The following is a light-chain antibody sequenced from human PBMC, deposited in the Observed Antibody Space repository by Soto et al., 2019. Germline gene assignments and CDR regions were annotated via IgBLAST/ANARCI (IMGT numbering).Light chain of an antibody. CDR3: QQYNNWPWT. J-gene: IGKJ1*01. Sequence: EIVLTQSPGTLSPSPGERATLSCRASQSVSNNYLAWYQQKPGQGPRLLIYDASTRATGIAARISGSGSGTEFTLTISSLQSEDFAIYYCQQYNNWPWTLGQGTKVDIK. CDR1: QSVSNN. CDR2: DAS. V-gene: IGKV3-15*01.